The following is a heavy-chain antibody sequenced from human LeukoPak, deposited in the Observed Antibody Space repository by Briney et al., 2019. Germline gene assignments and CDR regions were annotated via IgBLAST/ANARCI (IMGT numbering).Heavy chain of an antibody. CDR2: INPNSGGT. J-gene: IGHJ3*02. Sequence: ASVKVSCKPSGYTFTGYYIHWVRQAPGQGLEWMGWINPNSGGTSCAQKFQGRVTMTRDTSISTAYMELSRLRSDDTAVYYCARDATEISRSYYYDSSSLGAFDIWGQGTMVTVSS. D-gene: IGHD3-22*01. CDR1: GYTFTGYY. V-gene: IGHV1-2*02. CDR3: ARDATEISRSYYYDSSSLGAFDI.